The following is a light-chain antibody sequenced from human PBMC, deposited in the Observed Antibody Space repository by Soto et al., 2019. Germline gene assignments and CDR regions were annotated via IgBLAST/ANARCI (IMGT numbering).Light chain of an antibody. Sequence: DIVVTQSPESLAVSLGERATINCKSTQSVLLSSQNKNCITWYQQKPGQPPKVLIYWASTRNSGVPDRFSGSGSGTDFTLTISGLQAEDVAVYYCHQYCTIPRTFGQGTKVEIK. CDR1: QSVLLSSQNKNC. V-gene: IGKV4-1*01. CDR2: WAS. CDR3: HQYCTIPRT. J-gene: IGKJ1*01.